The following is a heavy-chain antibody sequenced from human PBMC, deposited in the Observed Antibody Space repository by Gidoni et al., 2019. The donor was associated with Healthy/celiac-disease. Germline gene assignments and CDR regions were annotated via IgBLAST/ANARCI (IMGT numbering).Heavy chain of an antibody. CDR2: IFYSGST. CDR1: GGSIRRRYYY. CDR3: FDNPSLKSRVTISVDTSKNQFYLKLSSVTAADTAVYYCARCGYTYGSLHDAFDV. V-gene: IGHV4-39*01. D-gene: IGHD2-21*02. J-gene: IGHJ3*01. Sequence: LRHYESDVGPVEPSETLALTCTVSGGSIRRRYYYWGWIRQPPGKGLEWIGSIFYSGSTFDNPPLKSRIPISVATSKNQLQVELFLGRVYGYGDSSTFDNPSLKSRVTISVDTSKNQFYLKLSSVTAADTAVYYCARCGYTYGSLHDAFDVWGQGTMVTVSS.